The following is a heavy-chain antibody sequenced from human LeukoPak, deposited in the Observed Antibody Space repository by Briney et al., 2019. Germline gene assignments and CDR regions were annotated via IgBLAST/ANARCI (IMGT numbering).Heavy chain of an antibody. CDR2: ISGYNGNI. CDR3: ARDPDYGGAGDY. J-gene: IGHJ4*02. CDR1: DYTFTSYG. V-gene: IGHV1-18*01. Sequence: ASVKVSCKASDYTFTSYGISWVRQAPGQGLEWMGWISGYNGNINYAQKFQGRVTMTTDTSTSTAYMELRSLRSDDTAVYYCARDPDYGGAGDYWGQGTLVTVSS. D-gene: IGHD4-17*01.